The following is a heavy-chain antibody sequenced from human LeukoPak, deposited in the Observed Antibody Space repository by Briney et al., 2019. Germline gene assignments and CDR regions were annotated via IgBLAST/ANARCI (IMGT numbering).Heavy chain of an antibody. Sequence: ASVKVSCKASGYTFTSYAMHWVRQAPGQRLEWMGWINAGNGNTKYSQEFQGRVTMTTDTSTSTAYMELRSLRSDDTAVYYCARTATKEWEPKPTHDYWGQGTLVTVSS. CDR1: GYTFTSYA. D-gene: IGHD1-26*01. V-gene: IGHV1-3*01. J-gene: IGHJ4*02. CDR3: ARTATKEWEPKPTHDY. CDR2: INAGNGNT.